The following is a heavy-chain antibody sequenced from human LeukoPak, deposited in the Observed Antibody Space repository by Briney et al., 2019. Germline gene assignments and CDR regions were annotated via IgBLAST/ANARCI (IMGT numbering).Heavy chain of an antibody. V-gene: IGHV3-66*02. CDR2: IYSGGST. J-gene: IGHJ5*02. CDR1: GFTVSSNY. CDR3: ARDPGDCSGGSCYQGTWFDP. D-gene: IGHD2-15*01. Sequence: GGSLRLSCAASGFTVSSNYMSWVRQAPGKGLEWVSVIYSGGSTYYADSVKGRFTISRDNSKNTLYLQMNSLRAEDTAVYYCARDPGDCSGGSCYQGTWFDPWGQGTLVTVSS.